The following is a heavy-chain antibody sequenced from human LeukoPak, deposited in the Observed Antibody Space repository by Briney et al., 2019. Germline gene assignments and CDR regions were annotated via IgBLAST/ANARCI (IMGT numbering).Heavy chain of an antibody. CDR1: GFTFSRYA. CDR3: AREIGYSSSRQGVYFQH. J-gene: IGHJ1*01. D-gene: IGHD6-13*01. V-gene: IGHV3-23*01. CDR2: IPRSGDHT. Sequence: GGSLRLSCAGSGFTFSRYAMSWVRQAPGKGLEWVSVIPRSGDHTYYADSVKGRFTISRDNSKNTLYLQMNSLRAEDTAVYYCAREIGYSSSRQGVYFQHWGQGTLVTVSS.